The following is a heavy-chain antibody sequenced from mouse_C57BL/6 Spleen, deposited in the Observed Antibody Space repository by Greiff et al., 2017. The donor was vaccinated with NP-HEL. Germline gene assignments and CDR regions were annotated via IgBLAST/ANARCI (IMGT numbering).Heavy chain of an antibody. CDR1: GYTFTDYY. Sequence: EVQLQQSGPVLVKPGASVKMSCKASGYTFTDYYMNWVKQSHGKSLEWIGVINPYNGGTSYNQKFKGKATVTVDKSSSTAYMELNSLTSEDSAVYYCARGGPTVGYYYAMDYWGQGTSVTVSS. J-gene: IGHJ4*01. V-gene: IGHV1-19*01. CDR2: INPYNGGT. CDR3: ARGGPTVGYYYAMDY. D-gene: IGHD1-1*01.